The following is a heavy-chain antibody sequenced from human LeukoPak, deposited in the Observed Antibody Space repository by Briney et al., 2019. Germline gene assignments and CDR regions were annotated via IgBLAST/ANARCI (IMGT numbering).Heavy chain of an antibody. CDR2: INTNTGNP. J-gene: IGHJ1*01. D-gene: IGHD1-7*01. CDR3: ARDYTVALGTTTYFQH. Sequence: ASVKVSCKASGYIFSIYAMIWGRQAPGQGLEVMGWINTNTGNPTYAQGFTGRLVFSLDTSVSTAYLQISRLKAEDTAVYYCARDYTVALGTTTYFQHWGQGTLVTVSS. V-gene: IGHV7-4-1*02. CDR1: GYIFSIYA.